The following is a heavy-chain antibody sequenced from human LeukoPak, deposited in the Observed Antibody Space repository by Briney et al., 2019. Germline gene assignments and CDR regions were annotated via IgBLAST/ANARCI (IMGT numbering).Heavy chain of an antibody. CDR2: ISGSGGST. D-gene: IGHD2-2*01. CDR1: GFTFSSYA. J-gene: IGHJ4*02. V-gene: IGHV3-23*01. CDR3: AKDRGYCSSTSCSPPDY. Sequence: PGGSLRLSCAASGFTFSSYAMSWVRQAPGKGLEWVSAISGSGGSTYYADSVKGRFTISRDNSKNTLYLQMNSLRAEDTAVYYCAKDRGYCSSTSCSPPDYWGQGTLVTVSS.